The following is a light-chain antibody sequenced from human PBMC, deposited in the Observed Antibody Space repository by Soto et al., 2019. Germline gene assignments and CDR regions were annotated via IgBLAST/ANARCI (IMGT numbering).Light chain of an antibody. CDR1: QTISDY. Sequence: DIQMTQSPPSLSASVGDRVTITCRASQTISDYLHWYQQKPRKAPTLLIYGSSSLQTGVPPRFRGSGSGTEFTLTISSLQPEDFGTYYCQQTYDSLVSFGGGTKVDLK. CDR2: GSS. J-gene: IGKJ4*01. CDR3: QQTYDSLVS. V-gene: IGKV1-39*01.